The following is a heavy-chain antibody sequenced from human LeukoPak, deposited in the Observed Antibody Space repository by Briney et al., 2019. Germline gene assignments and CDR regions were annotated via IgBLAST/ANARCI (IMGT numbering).Heavy chain of an antibody. D-gene: IGHD6-6*01. J-gene: IGHJ6*03. CDR2: IYHSGST. V-gene: IGHV4-30-2*01. CDR3: ARGRGESHYSCSSGGDYYYYMDV. Sequence: PSETLSLTCTVSGGSISSSSYYWSWIRQPPGKGLQWIGYIYHSGSTYYNPSLKSRVTISIDRSKNQFSLKLSSVTAADTAVYYCARGRGESHYSCSSGGDYYYYMDVWGKGTTVTVSS. CDR1: GGSISSSSYY.